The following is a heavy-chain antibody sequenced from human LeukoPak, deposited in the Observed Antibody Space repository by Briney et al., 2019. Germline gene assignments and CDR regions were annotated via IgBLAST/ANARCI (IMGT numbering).Heavy chain of an antibody. CDR3: ARDRFWSGYYPDEGDY. CDR1: GFTFSSYA. Sequence: GGSLRLSCAASGFTFSSYAMSWIRQAPGKGLEWVSYISSSGSTIYYADSVKGRFTISRDNAKNSLYLQMNSLRAEDTAVYYCARDRFWSGYYPDEGDYWGQGTLVTVSS. CDR2: ISSSGSTI. V-gene: IGHV3-11*01. J-gene: IGHJ4*02. D-gene: IGHD3-3*01.